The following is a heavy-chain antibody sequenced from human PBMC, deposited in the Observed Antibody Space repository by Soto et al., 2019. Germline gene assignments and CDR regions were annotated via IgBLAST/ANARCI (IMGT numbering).Heavy chain of an antibody. D-gene: IGHD5-12*01. CDR3: ARENIVATISETYDAFDI. J-gene: IGHJ3*02. Sequence: ASVKVSCKASGYTFTSYYMHWVRQAPGQGLEWMGWINPNSGGTNYAQKFQGWVTMTRDTSISTAYMELSRLRSDDTAVYYCARENIVATISETYDAFDIWGQGTMVTVSS. CDR2: INPNSGGT. V-gene: IGHV1-2*04. CDR1: GYTFTSYY.